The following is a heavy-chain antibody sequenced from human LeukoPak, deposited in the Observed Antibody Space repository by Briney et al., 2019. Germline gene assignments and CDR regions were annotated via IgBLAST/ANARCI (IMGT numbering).Heavy chain of an antibody. CDR3: ARDWRAAAGHYYYGMDV. CDR2: IYYSGST. J-gene: IGHJ6*02. CDR1: GGSISSYY. D-gene: IGHD6-13*01. V-gene: IGHV4-59*01. Sequence: PSETLSLTCTVSGGSISSYYWGWIRQPPGKGLEWIGYIYYSGSTNYNPSLKSRVTISVDTSKNQLSLKLSSVTAADTAVYYCARDWRAAAGHYYYGMDVWGQGTTVTVSS.